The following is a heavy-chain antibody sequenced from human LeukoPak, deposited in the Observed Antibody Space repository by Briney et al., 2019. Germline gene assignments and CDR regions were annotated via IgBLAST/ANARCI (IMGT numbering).Heavy chain of an antibody. Sequence: SETQSLTCTVSGGSISSYYWSWIRQPPGKGLEWIGYIYYSGSTNYNPSLKSRVTISVDTSKNQFSLKLSSVTAADTAVYYCARIRDYDFWSGYYDYWGQGTLVTVSS. CDR1: GGSISSYY. CDR2: IYYSGST. V-gene: IGHV4-59*08. J-gene: IGHJ4*02. CDR3: ARIRDYDFWSGYYDY. D-gene: IGHD3-3*01.